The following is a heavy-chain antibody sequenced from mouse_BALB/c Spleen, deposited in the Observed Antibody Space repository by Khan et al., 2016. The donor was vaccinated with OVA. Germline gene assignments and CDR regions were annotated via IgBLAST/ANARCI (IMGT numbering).Heavy chain of an antibody. CDR2: IYPGSGNP. V-gene: IGHV1-77*01. CDR3: ARGDYGLYYFDY. J-gene: IGHJ2*01. CDR1: GYTFTDYY. Sequence: QVQLQQSGAELARPGASVKLSCKASGYTFTDYYINWVKRRTGQGLEWIGDIYPGSGNPYYNEKFKGKATLIADKSSSNAYIQLSSLTSEDSAVYFCARGDYGLYYFDYWGQGTTLTVSS. D-gene: IGHD1-2*01.